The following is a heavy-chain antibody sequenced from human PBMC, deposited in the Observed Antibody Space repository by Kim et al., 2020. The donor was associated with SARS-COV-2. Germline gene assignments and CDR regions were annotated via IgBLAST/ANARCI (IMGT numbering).Heavy chain of an antibody. D-gene: IGHD3-10*01. CDR1: GFTFSSYW. Sequence: GGSLRLSCAASGFTFSSYWMHWVRQAPGKGLVWVSRINSDGSSTSYADSVKGRFTISRDNAKNTLYLQMNSLRAEDTAAYYCAREFVWFGELLPYYYYYYGMDVWGQGTTVTVSS. CDR2: INSDGSST. CDR3: AREFVWFGELLPYYYYYYGMDV. V-gene: IGHV3-74*01. J-gene: IGHJ6*02.